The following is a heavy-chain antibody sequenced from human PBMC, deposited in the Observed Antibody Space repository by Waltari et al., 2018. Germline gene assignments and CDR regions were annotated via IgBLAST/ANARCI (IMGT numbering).Heavy chain of an antibody. V-gene: IGHV3-48*02. J-gene: IGHJ4*02. Sequence: EVQLVESGGGLVQHGGSLRLSCAASEFTFSSNPIHWIRQAPGKGLEWVSYISNTSGTIYYGDSVKGRFTISRDNAKNSLYLQMNSLRDEDTAVYYCARTLPDYTSGWYGALFDYLGQGTLVTVSS. CDR2: ISNTSGTI. D-gene: IGHD6-19*01. CDR3: ARTLPDYTSGWYGALFDY. CDR1: EFTFSSNP.